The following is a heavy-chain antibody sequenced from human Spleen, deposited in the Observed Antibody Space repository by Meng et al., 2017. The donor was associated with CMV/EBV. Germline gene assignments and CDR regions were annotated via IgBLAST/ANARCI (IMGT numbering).Heavy chain of an antibody. CDR1: GYTFITYG. V-gene: IGHV1-18*01. D-gene: IGHD3-16*01. CDR3: ARGLTNLGY. Sequence: ASVKVSCKASGYTFITYGFSWVRQAPGQGLEWMGWISTYNRNTNYEQKFQGRLTLTTDASTDTAYMELRSLRSDDTAVYYCARGLTNLGYWGQGTLVTVSS. CDR2: ISTYNRNT. J-gene: IGHJ4*02.